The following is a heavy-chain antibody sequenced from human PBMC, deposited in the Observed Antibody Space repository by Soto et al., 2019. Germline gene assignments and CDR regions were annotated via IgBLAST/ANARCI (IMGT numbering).Heavy chain of an antibody. V-gene: IGHV3-74*01. CDR2: INDDGSRE. J-gene: IGHJ6*02. CDR1: GFTFSSYW. D-gene: IGHD2-15*01. Sequence: GGSLRLSCAASGFTFSSYWMHWVRQVPGKGLVWVSRINDDGSRESYADSVKGRFTISRDNAKNTLYLQMNSLTAADTAVYYCARDSRRAPRQFSSDCSGGSCYFNGMDVWGQGTTVTVSS. CDR3: ARDSRRAPRQFSSDCSGGSCYFNGMDV.